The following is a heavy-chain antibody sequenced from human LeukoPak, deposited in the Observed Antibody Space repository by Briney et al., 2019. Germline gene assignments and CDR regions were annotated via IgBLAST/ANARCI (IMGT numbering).Heavy chain of an antibody. V-gene: IGHV3-30-3*01. CDR1: GFTFSSYA. D-gene: IGHD6-6*01. Sequence: PGGSLRLSCAASGFTFSSYAMHWVRQAPGKGLEWVAVISYDGSNKYYADSVKGRFTISRDNSKNTLYLQMNSLRAEDTAVYYCAREFLIAARPGGAFDIWGQGTMVTVSS. CDR2: ISYDGSNK. J-gene: IGHJ3*02. CDR3: AREFLIAARPGGAFDI.